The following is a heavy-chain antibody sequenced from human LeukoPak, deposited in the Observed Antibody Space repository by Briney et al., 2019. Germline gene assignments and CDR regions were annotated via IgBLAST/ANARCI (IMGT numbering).Heavy chain of an antibody. D-gene: IGHD5-12*01. V-gene: IGHV3-23*01. J-gene: IGHJ4*02. Sequence: GGSLRLSCAASRFTFSRHVMSWVRQAPGKGLEYVSSITEGGGNIYYADSVKGRFTISRDDSKNTLYLQMNSLRAEDTAVYYCARKGIDGSGYDLDYWGQGTLVTVSS. CDR2: ITEGGGNI. CDR3: ARKGIDGSGYDLDY. CDR1: RFTFSRHV.